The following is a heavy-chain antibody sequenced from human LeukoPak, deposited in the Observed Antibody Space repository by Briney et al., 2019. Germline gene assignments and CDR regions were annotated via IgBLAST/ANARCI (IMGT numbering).Heavy chain of an antibody. CDR3: AITSWDIVVVPAT. Sequence: SETLSLTCDVSGYSISSGYYWGWIRQPPGKGLEWIGNIYHSGSTYYNPSLKSRVTISVDTSKNQFSLKLSSVTAADTAVYYCAITSWDIVVVPATWGQGTLVTVSS. CDR2: IYHSGST. V-gene: IGHV4-38-2*01. J-gene: IGHJ5*02. CDR1: GYSISSGYY. D-gene: IGHD2-2*01.